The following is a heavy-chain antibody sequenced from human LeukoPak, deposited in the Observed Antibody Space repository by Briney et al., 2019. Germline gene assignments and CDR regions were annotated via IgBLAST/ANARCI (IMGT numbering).Heavy chain of an antibody. J-gene: IGHJ4*02. D-gene: IGHD2-21*01. V-gene: IGHV4-59*08. CDR2: IYYSGST. CDR1: GGSISSYY. CDR3: ARHVWGSAPSYYFDY. Sequence: PSETLSLTCTVSGGSISSYYWSWIRQPPGKGLEWIGYIYYSGSTNYNPSLKSRVTISVDTSKNQFSLKLSSVTAADTAVYYCARHVWGSAPSYYFDYWGQGTLVTVSS.